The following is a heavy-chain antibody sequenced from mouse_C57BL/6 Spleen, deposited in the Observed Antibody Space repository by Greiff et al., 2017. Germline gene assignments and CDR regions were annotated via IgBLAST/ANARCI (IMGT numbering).Heavy chain of an antibody. CDR3: TMSATVVAKYFDV. CDR2: IDPETGGT. D-gene: IGHD1-1*01. V-gene: IGHV1-15*01. CDR1: GYTFTDYE. Sequence: ESGAELVRPGASVTLSCKASGYTFTDYEMHWVKQTPVHGLEWIGAIDPETGGTAYNEKFKGKAILTADKSSSTAYMELRSLTSEDSAVYYCTMSATVVAKYFDVGGTGTTATVSP. J-gene: IGHJ1*03.